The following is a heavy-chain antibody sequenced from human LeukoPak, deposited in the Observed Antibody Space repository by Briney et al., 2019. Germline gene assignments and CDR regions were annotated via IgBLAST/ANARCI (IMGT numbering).Heavy chain of an antibody. CDR3: ARNCGGDCFIPYFDY. D-gene: IGHD2-21*01. V-gene: IGHV1-69*13. J-gene: IGHJ4*02. CDR2: IIPIFGTA. Sequence: SVKVSCKASGGTFSSYAISWVRQAPGQGLEWMGGIIPIFGTANYAQKFQGRVTITADESTSTAYMELSSLRSGDTAVYYCARNCGGDCFIPYFDYWGQGTLVTVSS. CDR1: GGTFSSYA.